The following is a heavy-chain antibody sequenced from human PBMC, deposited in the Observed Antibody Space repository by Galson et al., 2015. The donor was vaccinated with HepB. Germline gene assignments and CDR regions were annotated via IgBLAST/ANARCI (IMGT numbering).Heavy chain of an antibody. V-gene: IGHV4-39*07. CDR3: ARVLSSSWYYFDY. Sequence: SETLSLTCTVSGGSISSSSYYWGWIRQPPGKGLEWIGSIYYSGSTNYNPSLKSRVTISVDTSKNQFSLKLSSVTAADTAVYYCARVLSSSWYYFDYWGQGTLVTVSS. D-gene: IGHD6-13*01. CDR1: GGSISSSSYY. CDR2: IYYSGST. J-gene: IGHJ4*02.